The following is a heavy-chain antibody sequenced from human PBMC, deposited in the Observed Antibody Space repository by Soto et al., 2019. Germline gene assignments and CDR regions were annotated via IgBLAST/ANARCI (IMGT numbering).Heavy chain of an antibody. CDR3: ARDLIAYCGGDCYTVAY. V-gene: IGHV1-46*01. Sequence: ASVKVSCKASGYTFTTYYMHWVRQAPGQGFEWMGVINPSGGSTSYAEKFQGRVTMTRDTSTSTVYMELSSLRSDDTAVYSCARDLIAYCGGDCYTVAYWGQGTLVTVSS. J-gene: IGHJ4*02. CDR1: GYTFTTYY. D-gene: IGHD2-21*02. CDR2: INPSGGST.